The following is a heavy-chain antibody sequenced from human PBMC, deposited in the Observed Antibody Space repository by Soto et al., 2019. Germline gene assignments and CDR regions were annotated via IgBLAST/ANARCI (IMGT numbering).Heavy chain of an antibody. D-gene: IGHD5-18*01. CDR2: ISANNGNT. J-gene: IGHJ4*01. CDR3: ARTDTSMVTFY. Sequence: ASVKVSCKACGYTFISYGISWVRQAPGQGLEWLGWISANNGNTKYAQSFQGRVSMSTDASTNTAYMELRSLTSDDTAVYYCARTDTSMVTFYWG. CDR1: GYTFISYG. V-gene: IGHV1-18*01.